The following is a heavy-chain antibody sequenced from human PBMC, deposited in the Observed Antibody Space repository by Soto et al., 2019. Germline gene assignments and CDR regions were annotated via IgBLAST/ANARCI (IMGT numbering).Heavy chain of an antibody. CDR2: INPSGGST. J-gene: IGHJ4*02. V-gene: IGHV1-46*01. Sequence: GPSVKVSCQASGYTFTSYYMHWVRQAPGQGLEWMGIINPSGGSTSYAQKFQGRVTMTRDTSKSTVYMELSSLRSEDTAVYYCARVRRSSCYYYGYWGQGTPVTVSS. CDR1: GYTFTSYY. CDR3: ARVRRSSCYYYGY. D-gene: IGHD3-22*01.